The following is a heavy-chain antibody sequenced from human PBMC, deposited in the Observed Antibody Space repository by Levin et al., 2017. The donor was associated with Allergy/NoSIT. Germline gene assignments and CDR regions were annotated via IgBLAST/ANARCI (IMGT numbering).Heavy chain of an antibody. J-gene: IGHJ4*02. CDR1: GFSLSTSGVG. V-gene: IGHV2-5*02. CDR3: AHRLGVAAAGREYYFDY. D-gene: IGHD6-13*01. Sequence: ASGPTLVKPTQTLTLTCTFSGFSLSTSGVGVGWIRQPPGKALEWLALIYWDDDKRYSPSLKSRLTITKDTSKNQVVLTMTNMDPVDTATYYCAHRLGVAAAGREYYFDYWGQGTLVTVSS. CDR2: IYWDDDK.